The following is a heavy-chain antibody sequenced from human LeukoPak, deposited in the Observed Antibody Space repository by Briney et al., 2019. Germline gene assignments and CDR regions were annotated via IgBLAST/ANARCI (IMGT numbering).Heavy chain of an antibody. V-gene: IGHV1-2*02. D-gene: IGHD4-23*01. Sequence: ASVKVSCKASGYTFTGYYMHWVRQAPGQGLEWMGWINPNSGGTNYAQKFQGRVTMTRDTSISTAYMELSRLRSDDTAMYYCARYPYGGNSVYFDYWGQGTLLIVSS. J-gene: IGHJ4*02. CDR2: INPNSGGT. CDR1: GYTFTGYY. CDR3: ARYPYGGNSVYFDY.